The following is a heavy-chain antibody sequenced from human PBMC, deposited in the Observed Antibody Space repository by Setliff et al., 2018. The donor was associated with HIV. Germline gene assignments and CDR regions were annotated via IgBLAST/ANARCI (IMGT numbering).Heavy chain of an antibody. Sequence: SETLSLTCTVPGGSISNHFWSWIRQPPGRGLEWIGHIYYTGTTNYNTSLKSRVTISIDTSKSQFSLRLRSVTAADTALYYCARHLESSGLHGRVFDLWGPGSLVTVSS. V-gene: IGHV4-59*08. CDR2: IYYTGTT. CDR3: ARHLESSGLHGRVFDL. CDR1: GGSISNHF. D-gene: IGHD6-19*01. J-gene: IGHJ4*02.